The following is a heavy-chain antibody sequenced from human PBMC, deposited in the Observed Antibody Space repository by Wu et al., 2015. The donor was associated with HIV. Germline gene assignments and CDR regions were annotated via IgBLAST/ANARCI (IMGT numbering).Heavy chain of an antibody. V-gene: IGHV1-8*02. CDR2: INPKSGHT. Sequence: QVQLVQSGAEVKKPGASVKVSCKASGYTFTDYYIHWVRQAAGQGLEWMGWINPKSGHTGYSQNFQGRVTLTRDTSISTAYMELSSLRSDDTAVFYCARDMGHEGRQWLVQPGAFDIWGQGTMVTVSS. J-gene: IGHJ3*02. CDR3: ARDMGHEGRQWLVQPGAFDI. D-gene: IGHD6-19*01. CDR1: GYTFTDYY.